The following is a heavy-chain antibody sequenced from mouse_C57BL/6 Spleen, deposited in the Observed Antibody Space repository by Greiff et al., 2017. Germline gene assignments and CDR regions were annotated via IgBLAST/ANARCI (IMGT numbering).Heavy chain of an antibody. J-gene: IGHJ1*03. Sequence: QVQLQQPGAELVRPGSSVKLSCKASGYTFTSYWMDWVKQRPGQGLEWIGNIYPSDSDTHYNQKFKDKATLTVDKSSSTAYMQLSSLTSEVSAVYYCARFSPCDGYYVRYFDVWGTGTTVTVSS. CDR3: ARFSPCDGYYVRYFDV. CDR2: IYPSDSDT. V-gene: IGHV1-61*01. D-gene: IGHD2-3*01. CDR1: GYTFTSYW.